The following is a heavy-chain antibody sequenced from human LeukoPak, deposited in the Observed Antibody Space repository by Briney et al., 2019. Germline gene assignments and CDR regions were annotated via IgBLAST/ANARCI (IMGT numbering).Heavy chain of an antibody. CDR1: GYTFTGYY. CDR2: INPNSGGT. CDR3: ARATDLWFGSIDY. J-gene: IGHJ4*02. D-gene: IGHD3-10*01. Sequence: ASVKVSCKASGYTFTGYYMHWVRQAPGQGLEWMGWINPNSGGTNYAQKFQGRVTMTRDTSISTAYMELSRLRSDDTAVYYCARATDLWFGSIDYWGQGTLVTVSS. V-gene: IGHV1-2*02.